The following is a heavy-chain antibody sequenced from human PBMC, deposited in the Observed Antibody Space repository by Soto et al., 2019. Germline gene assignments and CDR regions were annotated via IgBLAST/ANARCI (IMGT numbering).Heavy chain of an antibody. Sequence: GSLRLSCAASGFTFSFFAIHWVGQAPGKGLECVAVISFDGSDKYYEDSVRGRFTISRDKSKNTLYLQMNSLRVEYTALYYCARDVQRDETSGELDYWGQGTLVTVSS. D-gene: IGHD3-10*01. J-gene: IGHJ4*02. CDR3: ARDVQRDETSGELDY. CDR2: ISFDGSDK. CDR1: GFTFSFFA. V-gene: IGHV3-30-3*01.